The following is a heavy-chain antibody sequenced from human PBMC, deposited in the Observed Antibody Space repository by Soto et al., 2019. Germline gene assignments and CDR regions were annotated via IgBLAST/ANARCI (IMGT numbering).Heavy chain of an antibody. J-gene: IGHJ4*02. D-gene: IGHD3-10*01. CDR2: IYYSGST. V-gene: IGHV4-39*01. CDR3: ARKVEGSGSYYIGFEQFGVFDY. CDR1: GGSISSSSYY. Sequence: SETLSLTCTVSGGSISSSSYYWGWIRQPPGKGLEWIGSIYYSGSTYYNPSLKSRVTISVDTSKNQFSLKLSSVTAADTAVYYCARKVEGSGSYYIGFEQFGVFDYWGQGTLVTVSS.